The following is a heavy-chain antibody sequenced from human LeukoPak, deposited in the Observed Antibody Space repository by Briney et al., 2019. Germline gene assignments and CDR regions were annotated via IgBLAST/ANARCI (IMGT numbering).Heavy chain of an antibody. CDR3: ARGRGVRGPFYYYYYGMDV. Sequence: ASVKVSCKASGYTFTSYDINWVRQATRQGLEWMGWMNPNSGNTGYAQKFQGRVTMTRNTSISTAYMELSSLRSEDTAVYYCARGRGVRGPFYYYYYGMDVWGQGTTVTVSS. J-gene: IGHJ6*02. V-gene: IGHV1-8*01. CDR1: GYTFTSYD. D-gene: IGHD3-10*01. CDR2: MNPNSGNT.